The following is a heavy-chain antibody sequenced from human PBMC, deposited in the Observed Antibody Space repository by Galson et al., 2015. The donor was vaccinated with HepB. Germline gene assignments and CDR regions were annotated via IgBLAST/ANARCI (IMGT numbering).Heavy chain of an antibody. D-gene: IGHD1-26*01. Sequence: QSGAEVKKPGESLKISCQGSGFTLTSDSIAWMRQMTGKGLEWMGIFHPGDSSTRYSPSFQGQVTISVDKSINTAYLHWSSLKASDTAMYYCAKLSEVGATDFDSWGQGTLVTVSS. CDR2: FHPGDSST. J-gene: IGHJ4*02. V-gene: IGHV5-51*01. CDR3: AKLSEVGATDFDS. CDR1: GFTLTSDS.